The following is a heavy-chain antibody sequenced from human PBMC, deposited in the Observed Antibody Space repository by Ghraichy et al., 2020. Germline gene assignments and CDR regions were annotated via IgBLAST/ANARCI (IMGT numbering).Heavy chain of an antibody. Sequence: ETLSLTCTVSGGSISSYYWSWIRQPPGKGLEWIGYIYYSGSTNYNPSLKSRVTISVDTSKNQFSLKLSSVTAADTAVYYCARDRSSSSSWGYYYYGMDVWGQGTTVTVSS. D-gene: IGHD6-13*01. CDR1: GGSISSYY. V-gene: IGHV4-59*01. CDR2: IYYSGST. J-gene: IGHJ6*02. CDR3: ARDRSSSSSWGYYYYGMDV.